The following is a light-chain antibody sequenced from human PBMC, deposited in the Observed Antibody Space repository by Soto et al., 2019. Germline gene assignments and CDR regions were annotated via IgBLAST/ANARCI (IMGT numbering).Light chain of an antibody. Sequence: EIVLTQSPGTLSLSPGERATLSCRASQSVSSSYLAWYQQKPGQAPRLLMYGASSRATGIPDRFSGSGSGTDFTLTISRLEPEDFAAYYCQQYGSSLLTFGGGTKVEIK. CDR1: QSVSSSY. V-gene: IGKV3-20*01. CDR2: GAS. J-gene: IGKJ4*01. CDR3: QQYGSSLLT.